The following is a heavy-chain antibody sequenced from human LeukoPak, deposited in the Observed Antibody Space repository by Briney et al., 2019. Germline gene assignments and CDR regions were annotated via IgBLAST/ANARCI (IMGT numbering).Heavy chain of an antibody. CDR2: IRSKANHYAT. V-gene: IGHV3-73*01. J-gene: IGHJ5*02. CDR1: GFTFSGSA. Sequence: GGSLRLSCAASGFTFSGSAMHWVRQVSGKGLEWVGRIRSKANHYATAYAASGKGRFTVARDESKNTAYMQMNSLKTEDTAVYYCPLNNWYENGFDPWGQGTLVTVSS. D-gene: IGHD1-1*01. CDR3: PLNNWYENGFDP.